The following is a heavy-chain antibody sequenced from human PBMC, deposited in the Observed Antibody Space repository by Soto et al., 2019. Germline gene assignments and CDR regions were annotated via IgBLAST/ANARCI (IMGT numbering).Heavy chain of an antibody. J-gene: IGHJ4*02. V-gene: IGHV3-48*02. CDR3: AREGFRGDGYHWDY. D-gene: IGHD3-10*01. CDR1: GFTFSSYS. CDR2: ISSSSSTL. Sequence: EVQLVESGGGLVQPGGSLRLSCAASGFTFSSYSMNWVRQAPGKVREWVSYISSSSSTLYYADSVKGRFTISRDNAKNSLYLQMNSLRDEDTAVYYCAREGFRGDGYHWDYWGQGTLVTFSS.